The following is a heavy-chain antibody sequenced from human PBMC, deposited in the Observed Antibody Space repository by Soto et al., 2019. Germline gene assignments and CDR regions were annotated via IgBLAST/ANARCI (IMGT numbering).Heavy chain of an antibody. CDR3: ARVGGSGRGYYYYYGMDV. V-gene: IGHV1-69*13. CDR1: GGTFSSYA. J-gene: IGHJ6*02. Sequence: GASVKVSCKASGGTFSSYAISWVRQAPGQGLEWMGGIIPIFGTANYAQKFQGRVTITADESTSTAYMELSSLRSEDTAVYYCARVGGSGRGYYYYYGMDVWGQGTKVTVSS. CDR2: IIPIFGTA. D-gene: IGHD3-10*01.